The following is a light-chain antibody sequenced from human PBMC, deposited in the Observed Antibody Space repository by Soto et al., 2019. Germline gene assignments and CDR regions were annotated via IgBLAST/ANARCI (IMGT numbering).Light chain of an antibody. CDR3: QQYGGSPYT. Sequence: EMVLTQSPGTLSLSPGEGATLSCRSSQDIASSYVAWYQHRRGQSPRLLIYGASSRATGIPDRFSGRGSGTDFTLTISRLEPEYFAVYYCQQYGGSPYTFGLGTKVEIK. CDR2: GAS. V-gene: IGKV3-20*01. CDR1: QDIASSY. J-gene: IGKJ2*01.